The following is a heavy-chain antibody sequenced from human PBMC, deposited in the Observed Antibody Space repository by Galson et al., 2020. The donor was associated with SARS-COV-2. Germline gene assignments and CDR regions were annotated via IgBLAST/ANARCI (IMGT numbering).Heavy chain of an antibody. D-gene: IGHD2-2*01. CDR1: GYTFTSYG. Sequence: ASVKVSCKASGYTFTSYGISWVRQAPGQGLEWMGWISAYNGNTNYAQKLQGRVTMTTDTSTSTAYIELRSLRSDDTAVYYCARAGGVVPAADDYWGQGTLVTVSS. CDR3: ARAGGVVPAADDY. CDR2: ISAYNGNT. V-gene: IGHV1-18*01. J-gene: IGHJ4*02.